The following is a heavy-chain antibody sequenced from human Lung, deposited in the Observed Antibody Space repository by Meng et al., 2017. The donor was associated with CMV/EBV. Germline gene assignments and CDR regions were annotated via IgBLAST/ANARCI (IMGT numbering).Heavy chain of an antibody. Sequence: GESLKISCAASGFTFSDSAMYWVRQASGKGLEWVGRIRSKASNYATTYAASVEGRFTISRDDSKNMVYLEMNSLKIEDTALYYCCRPTAVASSPTDDWGQGTLVTVSS. CDR1: GFTFSDSA. CDR3: CRPTAVASSPTDD. J-gene: IGHJ4*02. CDR2: IRSKASNYAT. V-gene: IGHV3-73*01. D-gene: IGHD6-19*01.